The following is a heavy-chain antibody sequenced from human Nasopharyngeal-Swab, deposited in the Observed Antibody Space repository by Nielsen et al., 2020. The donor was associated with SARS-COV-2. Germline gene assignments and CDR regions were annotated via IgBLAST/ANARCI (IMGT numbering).Heavy chain of an antibody. CDR3: ARDASGWYIDY. V-gene: IGHV3-30*04. CDR1: GFIFHSFA. J-gene: IGHJ4*02. CDR2: ISFDGTNK. D-gene: IGHD6-19*01. Sequence: GESLKISCAASGFIFHSFAMHWVRQAPGKGLEWVALISFDGTNKYYAGSVRGRFTISRDTSKNTLYLQMNSLRAEDTAVYYCARDASGWYIDYWGQGTLVTVSS.